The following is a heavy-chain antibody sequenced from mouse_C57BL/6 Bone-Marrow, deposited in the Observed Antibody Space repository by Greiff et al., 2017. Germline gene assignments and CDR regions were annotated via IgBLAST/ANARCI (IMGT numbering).Heavy chain of an antibody. Sequence: EVKLVESGGGLVKPGGSLKLSCAASGFTFSSYAMSWVRQTPEKRLEWVATISDGGSYTYYPDNVKGRFTISRDNAKNNLYLQMSHLKSEDTAVYYCARDEGDSSGYAYWGQGTLVTVSA. CDR3: ARDEGDSSGYAY. J-gene: IGHJ3*01. CDR1: GFTFSSYA. V-gene: IGHV5-4*01. D-gene: IGHD3-2*02. CDR2: ISDGGSYT.